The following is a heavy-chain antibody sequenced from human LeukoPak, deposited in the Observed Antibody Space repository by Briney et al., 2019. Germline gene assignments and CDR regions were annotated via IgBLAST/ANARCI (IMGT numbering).Heavy chain of an antibody. CDR3: VRVGDTTWYDY. CDR1: GYTFSTFF. J-gene: IGHJ4*02. CDR2: VNPGGGST. V-gene: IGHV1-46*01. Sequence: ASVKVSCKTSGYTFSTFFIHWVRQAPGHGFEWMGLVNPGGGSTSYTQKFRGRFTMTRDTSTSTAYMELSSLTSDDTAIYYCVRVGDTTWYDYWGQGTLVTVSS. D-gene: IGHD3-16*01.